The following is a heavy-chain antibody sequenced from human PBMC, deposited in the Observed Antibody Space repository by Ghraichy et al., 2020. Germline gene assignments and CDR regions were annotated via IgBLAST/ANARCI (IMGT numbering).Heavy chain of an antibody. Sequence: GGSLRLSCAASGFTFSSYSMNWVRQAPGKGLEWVSYISSSSSTIYYADSVKGRFTISRDNAKNSLYLQMNSLRDEDTAVYYCAREWAHQRCSGGSCYSAVNAFDIWGQGTMVTVSS. CDR2: ISSSSSTI. J-gene: IGHJ3*02. CDR3: AREWAHQRCSGGSCYSAVNAFDI. V-gene: IGHV3-48*02. CDR1: GFTFSSYS. D-gene: IGHD2-15*01.